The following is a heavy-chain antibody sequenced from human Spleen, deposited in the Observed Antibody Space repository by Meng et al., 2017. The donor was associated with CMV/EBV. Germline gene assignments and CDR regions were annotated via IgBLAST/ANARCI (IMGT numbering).Heavy chain of an antibody. Sequence: GESLKISCATSGFTFSTYAMSWVRQAPGKGLEWVSGISDNGDRTYYADSVRGRFTISRDNSKNTLYLEMNSLRAEDTAIEYCAKREGPDYDFWSGYSPFAHWGQGTLVTVSS. D-gene: IGHD3-3*01. J-gene: IGHJ4*02. V-gene: IGHV3-23*01. CDR2: ISDNGDRT. CDR3: AKREGPDYDFWSGYSPFAH. CDR1: GFTFSTYA.